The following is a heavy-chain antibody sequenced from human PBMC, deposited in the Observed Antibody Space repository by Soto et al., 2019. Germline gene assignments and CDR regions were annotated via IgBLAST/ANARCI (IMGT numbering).Heavy chain of an antibody. CDR2: INHSGST. J-gene: IGHJ4*02. Sequence: TSETLSLTCTVYGGSFSGYYWSWIRQPPGKGLEWIGEINHSGSTNYNPSLKSRVTISVDTSKNQFSLKLSSVTAADTAVYYCARLRNWGPLYGVSEGVGFDYWGQGTLVTVSS. CDR3: ARLRNWGPLYGVSEGVGFDY. V-gene: IGHV4-34*01. D-gene: IGHD7-27*01. CDR1: GGSFSGYY.